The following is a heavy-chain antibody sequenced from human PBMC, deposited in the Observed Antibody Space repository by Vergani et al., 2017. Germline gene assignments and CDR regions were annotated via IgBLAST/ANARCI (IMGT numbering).Heavy chain of an antibody. CDR3: ARGGKGIIMVVPSTHL. CDR1: GFSFGNYT. J-gene: IGHJ4*02. D-gene: IGHD2-15*01. V-gene: IGHV3-30-3*01. CDR2: ISYDGTEK. Sequence: QVKLEESGGGVVQPGRSLRLSCAASGFSFGNYTMHWVRQAPGKGLEWVGVISYDGTEKKYADSVNGRFTISRDNSKKMMSLQMNSLRVEDTAVYYCARGGKGIIMVVPSTHLWGQGTQVSV.